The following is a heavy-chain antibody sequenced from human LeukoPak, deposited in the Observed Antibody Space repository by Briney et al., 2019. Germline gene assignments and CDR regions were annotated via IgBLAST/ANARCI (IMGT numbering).Heavy chain of an antibody. V-gene: IGHV3-30*18. D-gene: IGHD6-19*01. J-gene: IGHJ5*02. CDR3: AKDWGSSGWYNWFDP. Sequence: GGSLRLSCVVSGFTINTHGMHWARQAPGKGLEWVAMISHDGSIEHYGDSVKGRLTISRDNSKNTLYLQMNSLRDEDTGVYYCAKDWGSSGWYNWFDPWGQGTLVTVSS. CDR1: GFTINTHG. CDR2: ISHDGSIE.